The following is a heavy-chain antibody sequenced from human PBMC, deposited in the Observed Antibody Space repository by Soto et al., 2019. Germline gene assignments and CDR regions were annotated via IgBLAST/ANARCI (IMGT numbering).Heavy chain of an antibody. V-gene: IGHV4-31*03. CDR3: ARDRGVGYSYGYNWFDP. D-gene: IGHD5-18*01. Sequence: PSETLSLTCTVSGGSISSGGYYWSWIRQHPGKGLEWIGYIYYSGSTYYNPSLKSRVTISVDTSKNQFPLKLSSVTAADTAVYYCARDRGVGYSYGYNWFDPWGQGTLVTVSS. J-gene: IGHJ5*02. CDR2: IYYSGST. CDR1: GGSISSGGYY.